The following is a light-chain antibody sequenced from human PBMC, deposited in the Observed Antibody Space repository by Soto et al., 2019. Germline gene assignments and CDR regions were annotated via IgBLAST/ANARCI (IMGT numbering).Light chain of an antibody. CDR2: AAS. Sequence: IQLTQSPSSLSASVGDRVTITCRASQGISSYLAWYQQKPGKAPKLLIYAASTLQSGVPSRFSGSGSGTYFPLTISILQPEDFATYYCQQLNSYPLTFGQGTKLEIK. CDR1: QGISSY. V-gene: IGKV1-9*01. CDR3: QQLNSYPLT. J-gene: IGKJ2*01.